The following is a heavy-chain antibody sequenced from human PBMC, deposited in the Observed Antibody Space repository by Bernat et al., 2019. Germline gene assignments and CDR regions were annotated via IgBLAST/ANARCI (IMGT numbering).Heavy chain of an antibody. Sequence: QLQLQESGPGLVKPSETLSLTCTVSGGSISSSSYYWGWIRQPPGKGLEWIGSIYYSGSTYYNPSLKSRVTISVDTSKNQFSLKLSSVTAADTAVYYCARDFIGGPHCSSTSCYLIRGDDYYYYGMDVWGQGTTVTVSS. CDR1: GGSISSSSYY. D-gene: IGHD2-2*01. J-gene: IGHJ6*02. CDR3: ARDFIGGPHCSSTSCYLIRGDDYYYYGMDV. V-gene: IGHV4-39*02. CDR2: IYYSGST.